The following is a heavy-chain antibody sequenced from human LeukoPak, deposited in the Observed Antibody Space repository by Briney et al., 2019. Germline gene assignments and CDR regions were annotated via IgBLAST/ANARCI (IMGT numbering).Heavy chain of an antibody. CDR3: ARAMVRGKYYFDY. D-gene: IGHD3-10*01. Sequence: GGSLRLSCEASGFSFSTYNTNWVRQAPGKGLEWISSITSDSRYRYYADSVKGRFTISRDNAKNSLYLQMNSLRAEDTAVYYCARAMVRGKYYFDYWGQGTLVTVSS. CDR2: ITSDSRYR. J-gene: IGHJ4*02. CDR1: GFSFSTYN. V-gene: IGHV3-21*01.